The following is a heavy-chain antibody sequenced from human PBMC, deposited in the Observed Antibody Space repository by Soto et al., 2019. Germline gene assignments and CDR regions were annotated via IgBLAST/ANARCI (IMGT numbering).Heavy chain of an antibody. J-gene: IGHJ6*02. Sequence: QVTLKESVPVLMKPTEPPKLTCTVSGFSLSNARMGMLWISHPPGKALKWLENLFSTEEKSYSTSLKIMLTIYTDISKSQVVLTMTNMDPVDTATYCCARIRESSSLSVYYYSGMAVWGHGTTVTVSS. CDR3: ARIRESSSLSVYYYSGMAV. CDR1: GFSLSNARMG. V-gene: IGHV2-26*01. CDR2: LFSTEEK. D-gene: IGHD6-6*01.